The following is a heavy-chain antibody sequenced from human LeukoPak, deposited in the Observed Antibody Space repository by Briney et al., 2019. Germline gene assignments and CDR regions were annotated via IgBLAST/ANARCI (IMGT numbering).Heavy chain of an antibody. CDR2: INHSGST. V-gene: IGHV4-34*01. CDR1: GGSFSGYY. CDR3: ARVEEGYGSGRRENYYYYYMDV. Sequence: SETLSLTCAVYGGSFSGYYWNWIRQPPGKGLEWIGEINHSGSTNYNPSLKSRVTISVDTSKNKFSLKLSSVTAADTAVYYCARVEEGYGSGRRENYYYYYMDVWGKGTTVTISS. D-gene: IGHD3-10*01. J-gene: IGHJ6*03.